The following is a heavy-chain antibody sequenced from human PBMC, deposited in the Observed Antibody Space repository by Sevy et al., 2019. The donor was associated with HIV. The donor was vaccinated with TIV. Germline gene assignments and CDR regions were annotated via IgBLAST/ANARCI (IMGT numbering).Heavy chain of an antibody. J-gene: IGHJ4*02. CDR1: GFRFDYCA. CDR3: AKDVPRDFWSAYSPGYFDY. V-gene: IGHV3-23*01. D-gene: IGHD3-3*01. Sequence: GGSLRLSCAVSGFRFDYCAMTWVRQAPGKGLEWVSTISSNGLSTYYTDSVKGRFTIFRDNFKNTLYLQMNSLRVEDTAVYFCAKDVPRDFWSAYSPGYFDYWGQGSLVTVSS. CDR2: ISSNGLST.